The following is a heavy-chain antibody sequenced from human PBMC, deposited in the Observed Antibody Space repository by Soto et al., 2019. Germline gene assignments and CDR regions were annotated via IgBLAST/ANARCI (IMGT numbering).Heavy chain of an antibody. CDR2: ISYDGSDK. J-gene: IGHJ4*02. D-gene: IGHD3-22*01. CDR3: ARGGIVVG. V-gene: IGHV3-30-3*01. Sequence: QVQLVESGGGEVQPGRSLRLSCAASGFNFTSYAMHWVRQAPGKGLEWVAVISYDGSDKYYADSAKGRFTISRDNSKTTLYLQMNSLRTEDTAVYYCARGGIVVGWGQGTLVTVSS. CDR1: GFNFTSYA.